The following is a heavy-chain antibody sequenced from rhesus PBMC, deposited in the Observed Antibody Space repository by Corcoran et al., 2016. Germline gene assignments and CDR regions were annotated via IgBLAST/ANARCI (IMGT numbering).Heavy chain of an antibody. CDR3: AKEKMSD. J-gene: IGHJ4*01. Sequence: EVQLVETGGGWVQPGGSLKLSCAASGFTFSSYALSWVRQAPGKGLEWVSVINSDGITYYAESVKGRFTISRDNSKNTLSLQMNSLRTEDTAVYYCAKEKMSDWGQGVLVTVSS. CDR1: GFTFSSYA. CDR2: INSDGIT. V-gene: IGHV3S5*01.